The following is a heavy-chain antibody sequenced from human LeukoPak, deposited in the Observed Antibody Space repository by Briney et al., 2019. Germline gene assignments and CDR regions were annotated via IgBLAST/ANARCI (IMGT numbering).Heavy chain of an antibody. V-gene: IGHV3-11*01. J-gene: IGHJ6*04. CDR2: ISSSGSTI. CDR1: GFTLSEDC. Sequence: GGSLRLSCAGSGFTLSEDCRNWIRQAPGKGLEWVSYISSSGSTIYYADSVKGRFTISRDNAKNSLYLQMNSLRAEDTAVYYCARPTRGYSDGPPRSIAVWGKGTTVTVSS. D-gene: IGHD5-18*01. CDR3: ARPTRGYSDGPPRSIAV.